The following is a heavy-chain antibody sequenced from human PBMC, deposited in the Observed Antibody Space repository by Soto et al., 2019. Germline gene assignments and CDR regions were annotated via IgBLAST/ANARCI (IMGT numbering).Heavy chain of an antibody. Sequence: SETLSLTCAVYGGSFSGYYWSWIRQPPGKGLEWIGEINHSGSTNYNPSLKSRVTISVDTSKNQFSLKLSSVTAADTAVYYCARGGRWLRYGMDVWGQGTTVTVSS. CDR2: INHSGST. CDR3: ARGGRWLRYGMDV. V-gene: IGHV4-34*01. CDR1: GGSFSGYY. J-gene: IGHJ6*02. D-gene: IGHD5-12*01.